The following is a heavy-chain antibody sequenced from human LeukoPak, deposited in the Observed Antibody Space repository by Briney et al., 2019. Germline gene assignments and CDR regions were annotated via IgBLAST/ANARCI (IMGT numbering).Heavy chain of an antibody. V-gene: IGHV1-46*01. Sequence: ASVKVSCKASGYTFTSYYMHWVRQAPGQGLEWMGIINPSGGSTSYAQKFQGRVTMTRDTSTSTVYMELSSLRSEDTAVYYCARNYKVARLVGRTYYYYGMDVWGKGTTVTVSP. CDR2: INPSGGST. J-gene: IGHJ6*04. CDR3: ARNYKVARLVGRTYYYYGMDV. CDR1: GYTFTSYY. D-gene: IGHD3-10*01.